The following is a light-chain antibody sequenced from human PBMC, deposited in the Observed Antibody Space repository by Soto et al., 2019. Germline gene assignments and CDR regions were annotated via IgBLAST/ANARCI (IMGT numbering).Light chain of an antibody. CDR1: QDMSNY. J-gene: IGKJ4*01. CDR3: QQSDSLPLT. CDR2: DSS. V-gene: IGKV1-33*01. Sequence: DIQMTQSPSSLSASVRDRVAITCLASQDMSNYLSWYQQRPGKAPKLLIYDSSNLETGVPSRFSGGGSGTHFTFTISSLQPEDIATYYCQQSDSLPLTFGGGTKVDMK.